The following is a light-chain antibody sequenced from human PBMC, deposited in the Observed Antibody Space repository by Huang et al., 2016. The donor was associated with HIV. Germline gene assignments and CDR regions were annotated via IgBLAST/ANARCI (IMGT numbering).Light chain of an antibody. CDR1: QSISSW. J-gene: IGKJ2*01. Sequence: SVGDRVTITCRARQSISSWLAWYQQKPGKAPKLLIYKASSLESGVPSRFSGSGSGTEFTLTISSLQPDDFATYYCQQYNSYLYTFGQGTKLEIK. CDR2: KAS. CDR3: QQYNSYLYT. V-gene: IGKV1-5*03.